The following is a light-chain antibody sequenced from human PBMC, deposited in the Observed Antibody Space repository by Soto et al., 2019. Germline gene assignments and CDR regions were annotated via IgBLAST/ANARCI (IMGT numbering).Light chain of an antibody. CDR2: TNN. CDR3: ATWDDSLKGV. J-gene: IGLJ1*01. Sequence: QSVLTQPPSASGTPGQRVTISCSGSTSNIGSHSGNWYQHVPGTAPKLLITTNNQRPSGVPDRFSGFKSGSSAALVISALQSDDAADYYCATWDDSLKGVFGTGTKVTVL. V-gene: IGLV1-44*01. CDR1: TSNIGSHS.